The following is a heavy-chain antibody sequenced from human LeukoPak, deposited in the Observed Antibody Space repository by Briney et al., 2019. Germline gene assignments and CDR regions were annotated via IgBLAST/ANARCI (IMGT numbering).Heavy chain of an antibody. CDR2: ISAYNGNT. D-gene: IGHD3-10*01. J-gene: IGHJ5*02. CDR3: ARTITMVRGVIPYNWFDP. CDR1: GYSFSNYG. V-gene: IGHV1-18*01. Sequence: ASVKVSCKASGYSFSNYGISWVRQAPGQGLEWMGWISAYNGNTNYAQKLQGRVTMTTDTSTSTAYMELRSLRSDDTAVYYCARTITMVRGVIPYNWFDPWGQGTLVTVSS.